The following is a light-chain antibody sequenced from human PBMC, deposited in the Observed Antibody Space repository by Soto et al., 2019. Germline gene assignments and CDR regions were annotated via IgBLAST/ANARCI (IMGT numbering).Light chain of an antibody. CDR2: DAS. CDR1: QSISSW. Sequence: DIQMTQSPSTLSASVGDRVTITCRASQSISSWLAWYQQKPGKAPKLLIYDASSLESGVPSSFSGSGSGTEFTLTISSLQPADFATYYCQQYNSYPLTFGGGTKVEIK. J-gene: IGKJ4*01. CDR3: QQYNSYPLT. V-gene: IGKV1-5*01.